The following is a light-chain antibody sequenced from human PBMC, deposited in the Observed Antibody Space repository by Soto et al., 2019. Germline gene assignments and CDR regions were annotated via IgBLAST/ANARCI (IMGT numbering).Light chain of an antibody. V-gene: IGKV3-15*01. CDR2: GAS. CDR1: QSVSTN. Sequence: IVMTQSPATLSVSPGERATLSCRASQSVSTNLAWYQQKPGQAPRLLIYGASTRATGIPGRFSGSGSGTEFTLTISSLQSEDFAVYYCQQYNNWPLPFGGGTKVEIK. J-gene: IGKJ4*01. CDR3: QQYNNWPLP.